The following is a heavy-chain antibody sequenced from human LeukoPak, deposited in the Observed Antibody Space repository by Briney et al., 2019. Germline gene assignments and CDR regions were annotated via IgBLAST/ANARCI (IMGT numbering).Heavy chain of an antibody. D-gene: IGHD3-22*01. J-gene: IGHJ4*02. CDR2: ISGSGGGT. CDR3: ARDYYDSSGLAY. CDR1: GFTFSNYA. V-gene: IGHV3-23*01. Sequence: PGGSLRLSCAASGFTFSNYAMSWVRQAPGKGLEWVSAISGSGGGTYYADSVKGRFTISRDNSKNTLYLQMNSLRAEDTAVYYCARDYYDSSGLAYWGQGTLVTVSS.